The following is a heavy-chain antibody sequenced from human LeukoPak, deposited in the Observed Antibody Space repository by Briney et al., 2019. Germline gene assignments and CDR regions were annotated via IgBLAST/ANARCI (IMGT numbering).Heavy chain of an antibody. D-gene: IGHD3-10*01. J-gene: IGHJ3*02. CDR2: IYPGDSDN. CDR1: GYTFTSYW. V-gene: IGHV5-51*01. CDR3: ARGWVGGSGNYDAFGSGSYDAFDI. Sequence: GESLKISCKGSGYTFTSYWIGWVRQMPGKGLEWMGIIYPGDSDNRYSPSFQGQVSISVDKSVSTAYLQWSSLKASDTAMYYCARGWVGGSGNYDAFGSGSYDAFDIWGQGTMVTVSS.